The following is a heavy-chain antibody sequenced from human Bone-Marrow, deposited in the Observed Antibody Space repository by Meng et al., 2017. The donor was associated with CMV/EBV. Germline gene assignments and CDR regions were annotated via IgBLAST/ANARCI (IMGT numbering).Heavy chain of an antibody. Sequence: ASVKVSCKASGYTFTSYGISWVRQAPGQGLEWMGWISAYNGNTNYAQKLQGGVTMTTDTSTSTAYMELRSLRSDDTAVYYCARDAGSGGTGSYYGPNTGMDVWGQGTTVTVSS. J-gene: IGHJ6*02. V-gene: IGHV1-18*01. CDR3: ARDAGSGGTGSYYGPNTGMDV. D-gene: IGHD3-10*01. CDR1: GYTFTSYG. CDR2: ISAYNGNT.